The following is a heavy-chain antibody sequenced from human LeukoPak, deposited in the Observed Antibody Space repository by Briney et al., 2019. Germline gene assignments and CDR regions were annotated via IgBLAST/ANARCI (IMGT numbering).Heavy chain of an antibody. J-gene: IGHJ4*02. CDR3: ARDMMGGEYYYDSSGYLDY. Sequence: GASVKVSCKASGYTFTSYGISWVRQAPGQGLEWMGWISAYNGNTNYAQKLQGRVTMTTDTSTSTAYMELRSLRSEDTAVYYCARDMMGGEYYYDSSGYLDYWGQGTLVTVSS. D-gene: IGHD3-22*01. CDR2: ISAYNGNT. CDR1: GYTFTSYG. V-gene: IGHV1-18*01.